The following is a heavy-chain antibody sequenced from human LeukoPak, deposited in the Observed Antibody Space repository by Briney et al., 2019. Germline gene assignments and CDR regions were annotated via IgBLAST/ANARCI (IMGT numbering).Heavy chain of an antibody. CDR1: GGSISSGGYY. J-gene: IGHJ4*02. D-gene: IGHD6-19*01. CDR2: IYHSGST. Sequence: PSETLSLTCTVSGGSISSGGYYWSWIRQPPGKGLEWIGYIYHSGSTYYNPSLKSRVTISVDRSKNQFSLKLSSVTAADTAVYYCARLSRIRGSGWIKVGRYFDYWGQGTLVTVSS. CDR3: ARLSRIRGSGWIKVGRYFDY. V-gene: IGHV4-30-2*01.